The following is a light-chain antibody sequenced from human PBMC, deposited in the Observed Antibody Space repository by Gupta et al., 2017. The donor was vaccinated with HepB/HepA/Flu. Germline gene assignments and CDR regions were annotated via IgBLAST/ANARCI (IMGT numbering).Light chain of an antibody. J-gene: IGLJ2*01. Sequence: QSVLTQPPSVSAAPGQNVAIPCSGSTSNIGKNYVFWLQQFPGTAPTLLIYENTKRPSGIPDRFSGSKSGTSATLAITGLQTGDETDYYCGTWDSSLSAVVFGGGTKLTVL. V-gene: IGLV1-51*01. CDR2: ENT. CDR1: TSNIGKNY. CDR3: GTWDSSLSAVV.